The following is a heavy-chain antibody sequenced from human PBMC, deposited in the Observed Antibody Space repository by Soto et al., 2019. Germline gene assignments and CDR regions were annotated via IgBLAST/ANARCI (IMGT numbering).Heavy chain of an antibody. CDR2: IYYNGFT. CDR3: ARDLWGYCGTDCYPLDV. Sequence: SETLSLTCTVSGGSINNYYWSWIRQPPGKGLEWIGYIYYNGFTNYNPSLKSRVTISIDTSKNQFSLKLSSVTAADTAVYYCARDLWGYCGTDCYPLDVWGQGTTVTVSS. D-gene: IGHD2-21*02. CDR1: GGSINNYY. J-gene: IGHJ6*02. V-gene: IGHV4-59*12.